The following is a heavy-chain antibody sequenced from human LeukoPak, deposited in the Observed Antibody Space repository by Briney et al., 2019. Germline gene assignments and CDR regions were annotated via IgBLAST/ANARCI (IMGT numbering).Heavy chain of an antibody. CDR3: ARLSGYGLHYYYHMDV. CDR2: IYYSGST. V-gene: IGHV4-39*07. CDR1: GDSISSGDYY. J-gene: IGHJ6*03. D-gene: IGHD5-12*01. Sequence: SQTLSLTCTVSGDSISSGDYYWSWIRQPAGKGLEWIGSIYYSGSTYYNPSLKSRVTISVDTSKNQFSLKLSSVTAADTAVYYCARLSGYGLHYYYHMDVWGKGTTVTVSS.